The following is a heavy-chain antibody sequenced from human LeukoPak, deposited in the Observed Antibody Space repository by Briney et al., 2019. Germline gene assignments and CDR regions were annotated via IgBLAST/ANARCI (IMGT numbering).Heavy chain of an antibody. CDR3: ARRNVLTEGEAFDI. CDR1: GVSISNYY. D-gene: IGHD3-16*01. CDR2: VYNSGNT. Sequence: SETLSLTCAVSGVSISNYYWTWIRQPPGTGLEWIGYVYNSGNTNYNPSLRSRVTISIDASKNQFSLKLNSVTAADTAVYYCARRNVLTEGEAFDIWGQGTLVTVSS. J-gene: IGHJ3*02. V-gene: IGHV4-59*08.